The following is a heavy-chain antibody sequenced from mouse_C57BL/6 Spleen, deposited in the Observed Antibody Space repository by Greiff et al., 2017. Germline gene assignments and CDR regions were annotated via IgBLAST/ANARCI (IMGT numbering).Heavy chain of an antibody. CDR1: GFTFSSYA. J-gene: IGHJ2*01. CDR3: ARDGDYGSSLYYFDY. D-gene: IGHD1-1*01. Sequence: EVQGVESGGGLVKPGGSLKLSCAASGFTFSSYAMSWVRQTPEKRLEWVATISDGGSYTYYPDNVKGRFTISRDNAKNNLYLQMIHLKSEDTAMYYCARDGDYGSSLYYFDYWGQGTTLTVSS. CDR2: ISDGGSYT. V-gene: IGHV5-4*01.